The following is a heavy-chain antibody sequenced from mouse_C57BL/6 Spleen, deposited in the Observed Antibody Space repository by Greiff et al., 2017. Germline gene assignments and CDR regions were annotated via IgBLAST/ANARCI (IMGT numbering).Heavy chain of an antibody. CDR1: GFTFNTYA. Sequence: EVQLVESGGGLVQPKGSLKLSCAASGFTFNTYAMHWVRQAPGKGLEWVARIRSKSSKYATYYADSVKDRFTISRDDSQSMLYLQMNNLKTEDTAMYYCVRDDYCSSWDWFAYWSQGTLVTVSA. D-gene: IGHD1-1*01. CDR3: VRDDYCSSWDWFAY. J-gene: IGHJ3*01. V-gene: IGHV10-3*01. CDR2: IRSKSSKYAT.